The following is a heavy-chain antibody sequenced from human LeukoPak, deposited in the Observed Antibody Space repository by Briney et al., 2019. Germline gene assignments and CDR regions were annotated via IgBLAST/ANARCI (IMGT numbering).Heavy chain of an antibody. CDR2: IYYSGST. D-gene: IGHD3-16*02. V-gene: IGHV4-61*01. J-gene: IGHJ4*02. CDR3: ARVAGGLSPFDY. Sequence: PSETLSLTCTVSGGSISSSSYYWSWIRQPPGKGLEWIGYIYYSGSTNYNPSLKSRVTISVDTSKNQFSLKLSSVTAADTAVYYCARVAGGLSPFDYWGRGTLVTVSS. CDR1: GGSISSSSYY.